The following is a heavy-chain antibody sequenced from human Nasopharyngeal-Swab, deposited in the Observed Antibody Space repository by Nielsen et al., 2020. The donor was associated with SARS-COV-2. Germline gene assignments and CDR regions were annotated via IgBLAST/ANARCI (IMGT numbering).Heavy chain of an antibody. CDR2: ISGTSTYI. V-gene: IGHV3-21*01. CDR1: GFTFSNYN. J-gene: IGHJ4*02. CDR3: ARDFRSVGGSGFL. D-gene: IGHD3-10*01. Sequence: GESLKISCAASGFTFSNYNMNWVRQAPGKGLEWVSSISGTSTYIYYADSERGRFTISRDNADNSLYLQINSLRVEDTAVYYCARDFRSVGGSGFLWGQGTLVTVSS.